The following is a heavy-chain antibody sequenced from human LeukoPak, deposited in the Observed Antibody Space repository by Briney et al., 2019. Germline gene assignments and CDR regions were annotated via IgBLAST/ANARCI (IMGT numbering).Heavy chain of an antibody. Sequence: GGSLRLSCAASGFTFDDYGKIWARHAPGKGLEWVSGINWSGGSLGYADSVTGRFTISRDNATNSLYLQINSLRAQDPALYYCVRVGYYGSGSYSPFDYWGEGSLVAVSS. CDR3: VRVGYYGSGSYSPFDY. CDR2: INWSGGSL. J-gene: IGHJ4*02. CDR1: GFTFDDYG. V-gene: IGHV3-20*04. D-gene: IGHD3-10*01.